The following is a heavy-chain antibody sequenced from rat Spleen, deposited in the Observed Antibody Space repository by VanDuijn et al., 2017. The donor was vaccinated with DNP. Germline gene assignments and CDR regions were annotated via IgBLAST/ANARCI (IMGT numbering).Heavy chain of an antibody. CDR1: GFTFSNYG. Sequence: EVHLVESGGGLVQPGTFLKHSCAASGFTFSNYGLLWIRQAPTKGLVWVSSISPRHNIVHYRDSVKGRFTISRDNAEGTLYLQMDSLKSEDTATYYCTTSSFSGDLYWFFDFWGPGTMVTVSS. CDR2: ISPRHNIV. CDR3: TTSSFSGDLYWFFDF. J-gene: IGHJ1*01. V-gene: IGHV5-19*01. D-gene: IGHD1-1*01.